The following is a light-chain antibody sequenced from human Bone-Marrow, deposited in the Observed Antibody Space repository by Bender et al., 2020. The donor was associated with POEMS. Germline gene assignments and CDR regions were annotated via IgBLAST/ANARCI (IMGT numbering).Light chain of an antibody. J-gene: IGLJ2*01. CDR2: DVT. CDR3: SSYTSSGTLVV. V-gene: IGLV2-14*01. CDR1: SSDIGSHNF. Sequence: QSALTQPVSVSGSPGQSITISCTGTSSDIGSHNFVSWYQQHPGKAPRLMIYDVTNRPSGVSNRFSGSKSDNTASLTISGLQAEDEADYYCSSYTSSGTLVVFGGGTKLTVL.